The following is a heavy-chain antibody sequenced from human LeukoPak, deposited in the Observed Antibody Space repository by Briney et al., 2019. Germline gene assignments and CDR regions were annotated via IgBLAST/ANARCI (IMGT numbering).Heavy chain of an antibody. CDR2: IDSDGSST. CDR1: GFTFNTYW. D-gene: IGHD4-17*01. CDR3: ASPRSKFGDYAIDAFAL. Sequence: GGSLRLSCAASGFTFNTYWMHWVRQAPGKGLVWVSRIDSDGSSTTYADSVKGRFTISRDNAKNTLYLQMSSLTAEDTAVYYCASPRSKFGDYAIDAFALRGQGTMVTVSS. J-gene: IGHJ3*01. V-gene: IGHV3-74*03.